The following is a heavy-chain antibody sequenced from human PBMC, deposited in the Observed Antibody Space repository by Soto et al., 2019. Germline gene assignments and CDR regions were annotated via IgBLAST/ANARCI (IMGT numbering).Heavy chain of an antibody. J-gene: IGHJ5*02. CDR2: ISAYNGNT. CDR3: ARDLIASRPGWFDP. CDR1: GYTFRTYG. Sequence: GASVKVSCKASGYTFRTYGLSWVRQAPGQGLEWMGWISAYNGNTNYAQKFQGRVIMTTDTSTSTAYMELRSLRSDDTAMYYCARDLIASRPGWFDPWGQGTLVTVSS. V-gene: IGHV1-18*04. D-gene: IGHD6-6*01.